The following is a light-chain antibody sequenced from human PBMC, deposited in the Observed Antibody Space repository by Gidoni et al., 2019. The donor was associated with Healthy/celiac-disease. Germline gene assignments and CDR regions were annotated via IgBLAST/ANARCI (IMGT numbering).Light chain of an antibody. J-gene: IGLJ2*01. CDR3: AAWDDSLNGVV. Sequence: QSVLTQPPSASVTPGQRVTISCSGSSSNIGSNTVNWYQQLPGTPPKLLIYSNNQRPSGVPDRFSGSKSGTSASLAISGLQSEDEADYYCAAWDDSLNGVVFGGGTKLTVL. V-gene: IGLV1-44*01. CDR1: SSNIGSNT. CDR2: SNN.